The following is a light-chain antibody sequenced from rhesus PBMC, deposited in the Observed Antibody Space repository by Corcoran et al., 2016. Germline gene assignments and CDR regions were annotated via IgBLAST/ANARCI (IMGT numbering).Light chain of an antibody. V-gene: IGKV1-74*01. CDR1: ENVNNY. CDR3: QHSYGTPRT. J-gene: IGKJ1*01. Sequence: DIQMTQSPSSLSASVGDRVTITCRASENVNNYLHWYQQKPGKAPKLLIYKASTLQSGVPSRFSGCGSGTVFTLTISRLQPEGFATYYCQHSYGTPRTFGQGTKVEIK. CDR2: KAS.